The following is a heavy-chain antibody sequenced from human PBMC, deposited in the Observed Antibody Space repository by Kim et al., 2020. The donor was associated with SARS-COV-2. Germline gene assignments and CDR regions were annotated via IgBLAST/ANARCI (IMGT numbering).Heavy chain of an antibody. V-gene: IGHV3-33*01. J-gene: IGHJ4*02. D-gene: IGHD6-19*01. Sequence: GGSLRLSCAASGFTFSSYGMHWVRQAPGKGLKWVAVIWYDGSNKYYADSVKGRFTISRDNSKNTLYLQMNSLRAEDTAVYYCARDRGSGWYGYFDYWGQGTLVTVPS. CDR1: GFTFSSYG. CDR2: IWYDGSNK. CDR3: ARDRGSGWYGYFDY.